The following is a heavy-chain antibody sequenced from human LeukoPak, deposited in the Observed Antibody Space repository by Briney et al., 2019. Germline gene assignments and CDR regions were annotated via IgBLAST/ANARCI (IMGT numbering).Heavy chain of an antibody. D-gene: IGHD3-22*01. Sequence: ASVEVSCKVSGPTISDLSMQWVRQAPGHGVEWMGGFDHENGEAIYAQKFQGRVTMTEDTSTDTAYMDLSSLTSEDTAVYYCATGHSTGYHYWFDPWAREPWSPAPQ. V-gene: IGHV1-24*01. CDR1: GPTISDLS. CDR3: ATGHSTGYHYWFDP. J-gene: IGHJ5*02. CDR2: FDHENGEA.